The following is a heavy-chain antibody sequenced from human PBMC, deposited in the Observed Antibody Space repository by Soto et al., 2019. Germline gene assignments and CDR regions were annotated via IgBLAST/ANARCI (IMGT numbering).Heavy chain of an antibody. CDR2: INIDGSTT. V-gene: IGHV3-74*01. CDR1: GFTFGSYW. J-gene: IGHJ4*02. D-gene: IGHD3-16*01. Sequence: EVQLVESGGGLVQPGGSLRLSCAASGFTFGSYWMYWVRQVPGKGLVWVSRINIDGSTTTYADSVKGRFTISRDSXKXXLDLQMNRLRADDTAVYYCARGRAGGWVQPYYLDYWGQGTLVTVSS. CDR3: ARGRAGGWVQPYYLDY.